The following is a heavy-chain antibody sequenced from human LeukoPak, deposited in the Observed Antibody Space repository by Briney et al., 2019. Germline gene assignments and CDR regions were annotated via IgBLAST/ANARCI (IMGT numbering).Heavy chain of an antibody. Sequence: GESLKISCKGSGYTFTAYWIGWVRQMPGKGLEWMGIIYPGDSDTRYSPSFQGQVTISADKSISTAYLQWNSLKASDTAMYFCARQIRYSSGWYEHWGQGTLVTVSS. CDR1: GYTFTAYW. CDR3: ARQIRYSSGWYEH. D-gene: IGHD6-19*01. J-gene: IGHJ5*02. CDR2: IYPGDSDT. V-gene: IGHV5-51*01.